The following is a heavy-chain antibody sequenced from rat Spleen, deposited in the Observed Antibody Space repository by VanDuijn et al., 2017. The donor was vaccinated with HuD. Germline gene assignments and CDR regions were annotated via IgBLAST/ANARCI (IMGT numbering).Heavy chain of an antibody. Sequence: QVRLRESGPGLVQPSETLSLTCTVSGFSLTSFSISWVRQPSGRGPEWMGRMYYDGHKTYSSTLKSRLSISRDTSKNQVFLKMNSLQTDDTGTYYCTRDGAAGWFAYWGQGTLVTVSS. J-gene: IGHJ3*01. CDR3: TRDGAAGWFAY. CDR2: MYYDGHK. D-gene: IGHD1-2*01. V-gene: IGHV2-63*01. CDR1: GFSLTSFS.